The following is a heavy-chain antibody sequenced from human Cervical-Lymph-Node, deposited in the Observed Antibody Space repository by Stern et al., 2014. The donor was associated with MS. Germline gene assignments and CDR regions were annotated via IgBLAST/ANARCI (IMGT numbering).Heavy chain of an antibody. Sequence: EVQLVQSGGGLVKPGGSRRLSWAASGFTFGSYSMNWVRQAPGKGLEWVSSISSSSSYIYYADSVKGRFTISRDNAKNSLYLQMNSLRAEDTAVYYCAREHSSGSPGPLDYWGQGTLVTVSS. CDR3: AREHSSGSPGPLDY. CDR1: GFTFGSYS. V-gene: IGHV3-21*01. CDR2: ISSSSSYI. J-gene: IGHJ4*02. D-gene: IGHD6-19*01.